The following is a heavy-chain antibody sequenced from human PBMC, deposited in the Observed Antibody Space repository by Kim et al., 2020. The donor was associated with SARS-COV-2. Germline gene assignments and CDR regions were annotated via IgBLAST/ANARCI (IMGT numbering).Heavy chain of an antibody. J-gene: IGHJ4*02. CDR3: VKDWSLGAADYYFDY. V-gene: IGHV3-30*02. Sequence: ADSVKGRFTISRDNSKNTLYLQMNTLRAEDTAVYYCVKDWSLGAADYYFDYWGQGALVTVFS. D-gene: IGHD6-13*01.